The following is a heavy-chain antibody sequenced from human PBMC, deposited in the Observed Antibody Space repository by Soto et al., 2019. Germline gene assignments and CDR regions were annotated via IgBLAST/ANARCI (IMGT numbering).Heavy chain of an antibody. CDR2: ISARGGSS. Sequence: DVHLLESGGGLVQPGGSLRLSCAASGFSFSSYAMVWVRQAPGKGLEWVAVISARGGSSYFADSVKGRFTLSRDTSKNVLSLEMNSLRAEDTAIYFCAKGSIEYSASVDNWGQGTLVVVSS. V-gene: IGHV3-23*01. CDR3: AKGSIEYSASVDN. J-gene: IGHJ4*02. CDR1: GFSFSSYA. D-gene: IGHD5-12*01.